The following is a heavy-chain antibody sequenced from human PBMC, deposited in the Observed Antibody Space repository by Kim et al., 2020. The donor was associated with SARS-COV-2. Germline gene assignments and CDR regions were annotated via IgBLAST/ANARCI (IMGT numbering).Heavy chain of an antibody. CDR2: ISYDGSNK. V-gene: IGHV3-30*18. CDR3: AKDGGGGGSYLGYYFDY. Sequence: GGSLRLSCAASGFTFSSYGMHWVRQAPGKGLEWVAVISYDGSNKYYADSVKGRFTISRDNSKNTLYLQMNSLRAEDTAVYYCAKDGGGGGSYLGYYFDYWGQGTLVTVSS. D-gene: IGHD1-26*01. CDR1: GFTFSSYG. J-gene: IGHJ4*02.